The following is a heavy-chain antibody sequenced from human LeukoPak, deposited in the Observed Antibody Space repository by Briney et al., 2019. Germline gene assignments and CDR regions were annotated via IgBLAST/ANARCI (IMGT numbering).Heavy chain of an antibody. CDR3: AKDQHIVVVTAMDY. CDR1: GFTFSSYA. V-gene: IGHV3-23*01. Sequence: GGSLRLSCAASGFTFSSYAIHWVRQAPGKGLEWVSAISGSGGSTYYADSVKGRFTISRDNSKNTLYLQMNSLRAEDTAVYYCAKDQHIVVVTAMDYWGQGTLVTVSS. CDR2: ISGSGGST. D-gene: IGHD2-21*02. J-gene: IGHJ4*02.